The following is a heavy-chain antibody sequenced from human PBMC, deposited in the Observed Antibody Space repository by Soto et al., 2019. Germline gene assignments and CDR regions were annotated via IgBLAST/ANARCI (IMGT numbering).Heavy chain of an antibody. CDR3: AKSPVGATLSLSY. CDR2: ISSSSSYI. D-gene: IGHD1-26*01. V-gene: IGHV3-21*01. Sequence: GGSLRLSCTASGFTFISYSMNWVRQASGKGLEWVSSISSSSSYIYYADSVKGRFTISRDNAKNSLYLQMNSLRAEDTAVYYCAKSPVGATLSLSYSGQGTLVTVSS. CDR1: GFTFISYS. J-gene: IGHJ4*02.